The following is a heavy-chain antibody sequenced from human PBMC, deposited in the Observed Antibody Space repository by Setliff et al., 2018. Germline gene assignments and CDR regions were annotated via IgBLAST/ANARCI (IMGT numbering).Heavy chain of an antibody. V-gene: IGHV3-23*01. D-gene: IGHD6-13*01. CDR3: AKRGDSSSWLEY. CDR1: GFTFAAYS. Sequence: GGSLRLSCEGSGFTFAAYSFTWVRQAPGKGLEFVSGIIQGGNTYYGDSVKGRFTMSRDNSKNTVYLQMNSLRAEDTAVYYCAKRGDSSSWLEYWGQGTLVTVSS. J-gene: IGHJ4*02. CDR2: IIQGGNT.